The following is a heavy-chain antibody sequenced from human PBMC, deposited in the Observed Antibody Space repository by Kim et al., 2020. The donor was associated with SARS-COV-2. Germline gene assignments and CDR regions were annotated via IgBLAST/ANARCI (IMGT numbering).Heavy chain of an antibody. J-gene: IGHJ5*02. Sequence: GGSLRLSCAASGFTFSSYSMNWVHQAPGKGLEWVSSISSSSSYIYYADSVKGRFTISRDNAKNSLYLQMNSLRAEDTAVYYCARVFWSPTNDYGDYSWFYPWGQGTLVTVSP. CDR3: ARVFWSPTNDYGDYSWFYP. D-gene: IGHD4-17*01. CDR2: ISSSSSYI. CDR1: GFTFSSYS. V-gene: IGHV3-21*01.